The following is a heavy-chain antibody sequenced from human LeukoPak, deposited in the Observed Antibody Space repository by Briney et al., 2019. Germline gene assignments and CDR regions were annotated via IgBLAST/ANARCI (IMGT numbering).Heavy chain of an antibody. J-gene: IGHJ4*02. Sequence: GGSLRLSCAASGFSFSSYALSWVRQAPGRGLEWVSAISDSGGRTYYADFVKGRFTISRDNSENTLFLQMSSLRAEDTATYYCAKHYGSGTYYNYFTYCGQGTLVSVSS. V-gene: IGHV3-23*01. CDR2: ISDSGGRT. CDR3: AKHYGSGTYYNYFTY. CDR1: GFSFSSYA. D-gene: IGHD3-10*01.